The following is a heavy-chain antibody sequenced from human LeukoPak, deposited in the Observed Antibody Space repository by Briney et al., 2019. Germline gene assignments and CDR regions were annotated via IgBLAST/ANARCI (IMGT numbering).Heavy chain of an antibody. J-gene: IGHJ5*02. CDR2: ISWNSGSI. CDR3: AKDRTSQIIGDNWFDP. CDR1: GFSFDDYA. D-gene: IGHD2-2*01. V-gene: IGHV3-9*01. Sequence: SLRLSCVASGFSFDDYAMHWVRQVPGKGLEWVLGISWNSGSIDYADSVKGRFTISRDNAQNSLYLQMNSLRAEDTALYYCAKDRTSQIIGDNWFDPWGQGTLVTVSS.